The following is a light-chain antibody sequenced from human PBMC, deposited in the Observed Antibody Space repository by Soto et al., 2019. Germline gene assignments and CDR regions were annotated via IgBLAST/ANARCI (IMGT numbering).Light chain of an antibody. CDR1: QNISVW. CDR2: DAS. Sequence: DIQMTQSPSTLSASVGDGVTITCRASQNISVWLAWYQQRPGKAPKFLIYDASSLETGVPSRFSGSGSGTEFTLTLRSLQPDDFATYYCQQYDSSSPTFRQGTKLEIK. V-gene: IGKV1-5*01. J-gene: IGKJ2*01. CDR3: QQYDSSSPT.